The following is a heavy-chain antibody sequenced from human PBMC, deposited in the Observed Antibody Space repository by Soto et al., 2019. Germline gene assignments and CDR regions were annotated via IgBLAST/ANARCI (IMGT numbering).Heavy chain of an antibody. CDR1: GFTFDDYA. CDR3: AKVRRARTYYYYMDV. V-gene: IGHV3-9*01. CDR2: ISWNSGSI. J-gene: IGHJ6*03. Sequence: EVQLVESGGGLVQPGRSLRLSCAASGFTFDDYAMHWVRQAPGKGLEWVSGISWNSGSIGYADSVKGRFTISRDNAKNSLYLQMNSLRAEDTALYYCAKVRRARTYYYYMDVWGKGTTVTVSS.